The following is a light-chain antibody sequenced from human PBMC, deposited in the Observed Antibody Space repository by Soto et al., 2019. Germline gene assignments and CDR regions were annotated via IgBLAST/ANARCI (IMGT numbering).Light chain of an antibody. CDR3: FSYRSTGILL. CDR1: SSDVGGYNF. CDR2: EVS. V-gene: IGLV2-14*01. J-gene: IGLJ2*01. Sequence: QSALTQPASVSGSPGQSITISCIGTSSDVGGYNFVSWYQQHPGKAPKLMIYEVSNRPSGVSTRFSGSKSGNTASLTISGLQAEDEADYYCFSYRSTGILLFGGVTKLTVL.